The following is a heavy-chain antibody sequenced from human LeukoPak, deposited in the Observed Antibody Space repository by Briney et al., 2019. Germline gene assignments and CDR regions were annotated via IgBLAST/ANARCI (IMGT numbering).Heavy chain of an antibody. CDR3: ASSYWGHDAFDI. V-gene: IGHV1-69*13. D-gene: IGHD7-27*01. CDR2: IIPIFGTA. Sequence: SVKVSCKASGGTFSSYAISWVRQAPGQGLEWMGGIIPIFGTANYAQKFQGRVTITADESTSTAYMELSSLRSEDTAVYYCASSYWGHDAFDIWGQGTMVTVSS. J-gene: IGHJ3*02. CDR1: GGTFSSYA.